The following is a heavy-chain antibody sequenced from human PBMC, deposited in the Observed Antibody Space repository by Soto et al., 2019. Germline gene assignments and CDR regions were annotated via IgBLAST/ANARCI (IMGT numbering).Heavy chain of an antibody. CDR2: IYRSGST. CDR3: ARTFNSAHMAV. CDR1: GDSVRNQY. D-gene: IGHD2-21*01. V-gene: IGHV4-4*09. Sequence: TASETLSLTCTVSGDSVRNQYWSWIRRPPGRGLEWIGYIYRSGSTKYNPSLKSRLTISVDTSKNQFSLKLSSVTAADPAVYYCARTFNSAHMAVWAKGTTVPV. J-gene: IGHJ6*03.